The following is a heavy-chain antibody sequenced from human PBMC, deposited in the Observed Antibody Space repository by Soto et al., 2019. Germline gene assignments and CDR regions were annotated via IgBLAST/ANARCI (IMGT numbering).Heavy chain of an antibody. J-gene: IGHJ6*02. CDR3: AKDWVPMDV. Sequence: EVQLMESGGGLVQPGGSLRLSCAASGLSFSSYAMSWVRQAPGKGLEWVSGISTSGGSTYYADSVKGRFTTSRDNSRNTLYLQMNSLRAEDTAVYYCAKDWVPMDVWGQGTTVTVSS. V-gene: IGHV3-23*01. CDR1: GLSFSSYA. D-gene: IGHD3-10*01. CDR2: ISTSGGST.